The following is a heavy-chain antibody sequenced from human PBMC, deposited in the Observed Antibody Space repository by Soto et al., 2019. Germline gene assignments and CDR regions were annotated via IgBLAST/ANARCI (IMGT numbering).Heavy chain of an antibody. Sequence: GGSLRLSCAASGFTFSSYSMNWVRQAPGKGLEWVSYISSSSSTIYYADSVKGRFTISRDNAKNSLYLQMNSLRDEDTAVYYCARERSYYYYYGMDVWGQGTTVTVSS. CDR1: GFTFSSYS. D-gene: IGHD4-17*01. V-gene: IGHV3-48*02. CDR2: ISSSSSTI. CDR3: ARERSYYYYYGMDV. J-gene: IGHJ6*02.